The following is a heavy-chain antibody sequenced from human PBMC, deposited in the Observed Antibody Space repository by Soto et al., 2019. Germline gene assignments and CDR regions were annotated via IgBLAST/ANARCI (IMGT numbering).Heavy chain of an antibody. J-gene: IGHJ6*02. D-gene: IGHD1-1*01. CDR3: ARLPMTTTHHPYGMDV. CDR1: GYTFTGYC. Sequence: SVKVSCKASGYTFTGYCMHWVRQAPGQGLEWMGWINPNSGGTNYAQKFQGWVTMTRDTSISTAYMELSRLRSDDTAVYYCARLPMTTTHHPYGMDVWGQGTTVTVSS. CDR2: INPNSGGT. V-gene: IGHV1-2*04.